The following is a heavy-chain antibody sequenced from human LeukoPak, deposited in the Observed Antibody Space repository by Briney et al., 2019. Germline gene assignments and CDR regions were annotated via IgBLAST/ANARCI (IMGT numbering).Heavy chain of an antibody. Sequence: SETLSLTCTVSGGSISSSSYYWGWIRQPPGKGLEWIGSIYYSGSTYYNPSLKSRVTISVDTSKNPFSLKLSSVTAADTAVYYCARHENHDYGDYRGEYGMDVWGQGTTVTVSS. D-gene: IGHD4-17*01. V-gene: IGHV4-39*01. J-gene: IGHJ6*02. CDR3: ARHENHDYGDYRGEYGMDV. CDR2: IYYSGST. CDR1: GGSISSSSYY.